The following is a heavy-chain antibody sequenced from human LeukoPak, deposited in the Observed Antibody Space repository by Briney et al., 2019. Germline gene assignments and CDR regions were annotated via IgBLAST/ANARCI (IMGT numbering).Heavy chain of an antibody. Sequence: GASVKVSCKASGYTFTSYGISWVRQAPGQGLEWMGWISAYNGNTNYAQKRQGRVTMTTDTSTSTAYMELRSLRSDDTAVYYCARGPLGRGWYYFDYWGQGTLVTVSS. D-gene: IGHD6-19*01. V-gene: IGHV1-18*01. CDR2: ISAYNGNT. CDR3: ARGPLGRGWYYFDY. J-gene: IGHJ4*02. CDR1: GYTFTSYG.